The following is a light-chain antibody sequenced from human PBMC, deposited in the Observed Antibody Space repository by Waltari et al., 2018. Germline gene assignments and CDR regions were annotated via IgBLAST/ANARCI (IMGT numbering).Light chain of an antibody. Sequence: DVQMTQSPSSLSASVGDSVTISCQASQDISNYLNLYHQKAGKAPKLLIYDVSRLQTGVPPRCGGSRSGTEFTSTITSLQPEDIGTYYCQQYDNVPPYTFGQGTKVEIK. CDR2: DVS. CDR1: QDISNY. J-gene: IGKJ2*01. V-gene: IGKV1-33*01. CDR3: QQYDNVPPYT.